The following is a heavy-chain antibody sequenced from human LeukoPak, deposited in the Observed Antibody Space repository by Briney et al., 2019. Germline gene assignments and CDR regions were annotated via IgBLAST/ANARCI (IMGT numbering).Heavy chain of an antibody. CDR3: ARVGCGGHCYSPYFFDY. D-gene: IGHD2-21*01. CDR2: ISWNSGSI. V-gene: IGHV3-9*01. Sequence: PGGSLRLSCAASGFTFDDYAMHWVRQAPGKGLEWVSGISWNSGSIGYADSVKGRFTISRDNAKNSLSLQMNSLRAEDTAVYYCARVGCGGHCYSPYFFDYWGQGTLVTVSS. J-gene: IGHJ4*02. CDR1: GFTFDDYA.